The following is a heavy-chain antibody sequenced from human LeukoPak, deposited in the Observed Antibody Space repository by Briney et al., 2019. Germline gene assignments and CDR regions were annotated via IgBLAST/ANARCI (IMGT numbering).Heavy chain of an antibody. CDR2: IYTSGST. D-gene: IGHD5-12*01. V-gene: IGHV4-4*07. CDR3: AREGPLWPLGSSSVADV. Sequence: PSETLSLTCTVSGGSISIYYWSWIRQPAGKGLEWIGRIYTSGSTNYNPSLKSRVTMSVDTSKNQFSLKLSSVTAADTAVYYCAREGPLWPLGSSSVADVWGQGTTVTVSS. J-gene: IGHJ6*02. CDR1: GGSISIYY.